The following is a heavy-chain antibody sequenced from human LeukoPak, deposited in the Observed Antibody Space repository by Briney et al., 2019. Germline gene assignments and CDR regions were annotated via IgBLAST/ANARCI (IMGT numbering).Heavy chain of an antibody. J-gene: IGHJ5*02. Sequence: PGRSLRLSCAASGFTFSSYAMHWVRQAPGKGLEWVAVISYDGSNKYYADSVKGRFTISRDNSKNTLYLQMNSLRAEDTAVYYCARAPSHPITGDSSGWFDPWGQGTLVTVSS. CDR3: ARAPSHPITGDSSGWFDP. D-gene: IGHD7-27*01. CDR1: GFTFSSYA. V-gene: IGHV3-30-3*01. CDR2: ISYDGSNK.